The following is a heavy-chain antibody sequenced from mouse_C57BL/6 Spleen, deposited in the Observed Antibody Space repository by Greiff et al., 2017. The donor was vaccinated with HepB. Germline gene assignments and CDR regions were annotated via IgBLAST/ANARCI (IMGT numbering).Heavy chain of an antibody. V-gene: IGHV3-6*01. CDR2: ISYDGSN. Sequence: EVQRVESGPGLVKPSQSLSLTCSVTGYSITSGYYWNWIRQFPGNKLEWMGYISYDGSNNYNPSLKNRISITRDTSKNQFFLKLNSVTTEDTATYYCARYDYYGSTYFDYWGQGTTLTVSS. D-gene: IGHD1-1*01. CDR1: GYSITSGYY. J-gene: IGHJ2*01. CDR3: ARYDYYGSTYFDY.